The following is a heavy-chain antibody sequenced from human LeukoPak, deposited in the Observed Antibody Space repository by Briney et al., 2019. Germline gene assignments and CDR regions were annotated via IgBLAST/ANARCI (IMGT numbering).Heavy chain of an antibody. CDR2: IYTSGST. D-gene: IGHD3-10*01. CDR3: ARELYYYGSGSYSYYFDY. J-gene: IGHJ4*02. V-gene: IGHV4-4*08. Sequence: SSETLSLTCTVSGGSISSYYWSWIRQPPGKGLEWIGRIYTSGSTNYNPSLKSRVTISVDTSKNQFSLKLSSVTAADTAVYYCARELYYYGSGSYSYYFDYWGQGTLVTVSS. CDR1: GGSISSYY.